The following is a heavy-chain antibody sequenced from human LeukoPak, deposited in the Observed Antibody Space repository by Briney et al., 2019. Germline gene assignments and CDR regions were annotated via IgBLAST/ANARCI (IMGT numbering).Heavy chain of an antibody. CDR3: ARDPQTPYCSSTSCSNNWFDP. Sequence: SQTLSLTCTVSGGSISSGGYYWSWLRQPPGKGLEWIGYIYHSGSTYYNPSLKSRVTISVDRSKNQFSLKLSSVTAADTAVYYCARDPQTPYCSSTSCSNNWFDPWGQGTLVTVSS. CDR1: GGSISSGGYY. J-gene: IGHJ5*02. D-gene: IGHD2-2*01. CDR2: IYHSGST. V-gene: IGHV4-30-2*01.